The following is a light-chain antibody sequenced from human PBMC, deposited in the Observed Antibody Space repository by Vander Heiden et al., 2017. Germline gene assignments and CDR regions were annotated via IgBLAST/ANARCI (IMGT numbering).Light chain of an antibody. CDR3: NSRDSSGNHLVV. Sequence: SSELTQDPAGSVALGQTVRITCQGDSLRSYYASWYQQKPGQAPVLVIYGKNNRPSGIPDRFSGSSSGNTASLTITGAQAEDEADYYCNSRDSSGNHLVVFGGGTKLTVL. CDR2: GKN. J-gene: IGLJ2*01. CDR1: SLRSYY. V-gene: IGLV3-19*01.